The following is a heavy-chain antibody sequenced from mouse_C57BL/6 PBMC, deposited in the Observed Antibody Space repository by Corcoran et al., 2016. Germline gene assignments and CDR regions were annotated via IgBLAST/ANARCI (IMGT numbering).Heavy chain of an antibody. Sequence: QIQLVQSGPELKKPGETVKISCKASGYTFTTYGMSWVKQAPGKGLKWMGWINPYSGVPTYADDFKGRFAFSLETSASTAYLQINNLKNEDTATYFCARGGYGNSEDYWGQGTTLTVSS. D-gene: IGHD2-1*01. CDR2: INPYSGVP. J-gene: IGHJ2*01. CDR1: GYTFTTYG. CDR3: ARGGYGNSEDY. V-gene: IGHV9-3*01.